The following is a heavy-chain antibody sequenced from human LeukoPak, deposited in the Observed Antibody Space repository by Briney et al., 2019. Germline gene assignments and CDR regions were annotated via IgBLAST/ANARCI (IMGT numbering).Heavy chain of an antibody. V-gene: IGHV4-39*07. CDR2: IYYSGST. CDR3: AREGGPYRPLDY. Sequence: SETLSLTCTVSGGSIRSSSYYWGWIRQPPGKGLEWIGSIYYSGSTYYNASLKSRGTISVDTSKNQFSLKLTSVTAADTAVYCAREGGPYRPLDYSGQGTLVTVAS. CDR1: GGSIRSSSYY. J-gene: IGHJ4*02.